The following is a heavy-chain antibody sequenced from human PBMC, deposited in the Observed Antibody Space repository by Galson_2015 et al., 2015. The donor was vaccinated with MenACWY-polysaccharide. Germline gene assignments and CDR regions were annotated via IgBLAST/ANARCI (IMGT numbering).Heavy chain of an antibody. Sequence: SLRLSCAASGFTFSSFAMHWVRQAPGEGLDWVAVISYDATNKFYADSVKGRFTVSRDNSAKTVHLEMNSLRAEDTATYYCARDYCTRTTCSGMDVWGQGTAVTVSS. V-gene: IGHV3-30-3*01. CDR2: ISYDATNK. D-gene: IGHD2-2*01. J-gene: IGHJ6*01. CDR1: GFTFSSFA. CDR3: ARDYCTRTTCSGMDV.